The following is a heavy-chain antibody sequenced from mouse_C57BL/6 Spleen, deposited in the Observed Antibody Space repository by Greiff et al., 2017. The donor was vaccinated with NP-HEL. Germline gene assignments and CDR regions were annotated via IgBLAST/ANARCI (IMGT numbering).Heavy chain of an antibody. D-gene: IGHD1-1*01. CDR2: ISSGGSYT. J-gene: IGHJ1*03. CDR3: ARQFYGSSSHWYFDV. V-gene: IGHV5-6*01. Sequence: EVKLMESGGDLVKPGGSLKLSCAASGFTFSSYGMSWVRQTPDKRLEWVATISSGGSYTYYPDSVKGRFTISRDNAKNTLYLQMSSLKSEDTAMYYCARQFYGSSSHWYFDVWGTGTTVTVSS. CDR1: GFTFSSYG.